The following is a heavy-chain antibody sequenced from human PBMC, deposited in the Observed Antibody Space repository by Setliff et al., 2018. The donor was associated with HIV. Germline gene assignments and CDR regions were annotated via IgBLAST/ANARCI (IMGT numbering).Heavy chain of an antibody. Sequence: PGGSLRLSCAASGFTFSTYWMTWVRQAPGKGLEWVANIKEDGSDKNYVDSVKGRFTISRDNAGKTVSLQMNNLRVEDTAVYYCARDYRPSGYISGWYIDYWGQGTPVTVSS. CDR3: ARDYRPSGYISGWYIDY. CDR1: GFTFSTYW. J-gene: IGHJ4*02. D-gene: IGHD6-13*01. V-gene: IGHV3-7*01. CDR2: IKEDGSDK.